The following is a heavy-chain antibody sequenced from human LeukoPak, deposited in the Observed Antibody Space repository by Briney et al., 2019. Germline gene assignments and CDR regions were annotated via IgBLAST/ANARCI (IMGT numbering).Heavy chain of an antibody. CDR2: MKYDGSEK. V-gene: IGHV3-7*04. D-gene: IGHD6-13*01. CDR1: GFTFSSYW. CDR3: AKDIEAAGLFLDY. Sequence: PGGSLRLSCAASGFTFSSYWMSWVRQAPGKGLEWVANMKYDGSEKYYVDSVKGRFTISRDNAKNSLYLQMNSRRAEDTAVYSWAKDIEAAGLFLDYWGQGTLVTVSS. J-gene: IGHJ4*02.